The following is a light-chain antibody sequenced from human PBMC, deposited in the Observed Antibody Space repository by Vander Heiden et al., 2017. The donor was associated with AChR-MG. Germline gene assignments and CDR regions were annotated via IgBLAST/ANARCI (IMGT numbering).Light chain of an antibody. CDR2: YDS. CDR3: QVWDSSSDHVV. CDR1: NIGSKS. V-gene: IGLV3-21*04. J-gene: IGLJ2*01. Sequence: YVLTQPPSVSVAPGKTARITCGGNNIGSKSVHWYQQKPGQAPVLVIYYDSDRPSGIPERFSGSNSGNTATLTISRVEAGDEADYYCQVWDSSSDHVVFGGGTKLTVL.